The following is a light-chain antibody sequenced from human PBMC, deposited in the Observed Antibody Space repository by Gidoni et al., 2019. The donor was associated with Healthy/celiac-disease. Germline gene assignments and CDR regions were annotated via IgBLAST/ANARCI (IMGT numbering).Light chain of an antibody. CDR3: QQLNSYPFT. CDR2: AAS. Sequence: DIQLTQSPSFLSASVGDRVTITCRASQGISSYLAWYQQKPGKAPKLLSYAASTLQSGVPSRFSGRGSGTEFTLTISSLQPEDFATYYCQQLNSYPFTFGGGTKVEIK. V-gene: IGKV1-9*01. CDR1: QGISSY. J-gene: IGKJ4*01.